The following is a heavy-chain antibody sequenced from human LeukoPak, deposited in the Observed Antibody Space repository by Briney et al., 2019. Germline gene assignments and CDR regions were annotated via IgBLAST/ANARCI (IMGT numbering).Heavy chain of an antibody. J-gene: IGHJ6*02. CDR1: GLTFSDYD. V-gene: IGHV3-13*01. CDR3: ARELLGPHFYGMDV. D-gene: IGHD3-3*02. Sequence: GGSLRLSCAASGLTFSDYDMHWVREVTGKGLEWVSAIHTSGLTYYANSVKGRFIISRDNGKDSLFLQMNSLRAGDTSVYYCARELLGPHFYGMDVWGQGTTVTVSS. CDR2: IHTSGLT.